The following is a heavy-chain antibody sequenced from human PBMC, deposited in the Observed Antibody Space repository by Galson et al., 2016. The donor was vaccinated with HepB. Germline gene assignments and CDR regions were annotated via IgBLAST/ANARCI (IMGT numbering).Heavy chain of an antibody. CDR1: GFSLNTSGVA. Sequence: PALVKPTQTLTLTCTFSGFSLNTSGVAVGWIRQPPGKALEWLAVIYWDDDKRYSPSLKSRLTITKDTSKSQVVLTMTNMDPVDTATYYCARRGYGYGFAYFDYWGQGTLVTVSS. J-gene: IGHJ4*02. V-gene: IGHV2-5*02. CDR3: ARRGYGYGFAYFDY. CDR2: IYWDDDK. D-gene: IGHD5-18*01.